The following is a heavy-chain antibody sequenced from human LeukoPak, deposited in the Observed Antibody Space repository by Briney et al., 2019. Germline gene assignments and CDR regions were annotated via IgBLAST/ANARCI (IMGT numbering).Heavy chain of an antibody. Sequence: SVKVSCKASGGTFSSYAISWVRQAPGQGLEWMGRIIPILGIANYAQKFQGRVTITADKSTSTAYMELSSLRSEDTAVYYCARDPKGYCSGGSYYSANLYYYYYGMDVWGQGTTVTVSS. J-gene: IGHJ6*02. CDR1: GGTFSSYA. CDR2: IIPILGIA. CDR3: ARDPKGYCSGGSYYSANLYYYYYGMDV. D-gene: IGHD2-15*01. V-gene: IGHV1-69*04.